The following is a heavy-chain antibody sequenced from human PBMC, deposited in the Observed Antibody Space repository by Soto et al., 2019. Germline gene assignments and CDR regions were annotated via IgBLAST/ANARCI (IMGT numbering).Heavy chain of an antibody. V-gene: IGHV1-18*04. D-gene: IGHD6-6*01. J-gene: IGHJ4*02. CDR1: GYTFTSYG. CDR2: ISAYNGNT. Sequence: QVQLVQSGAEVKKPGPPVKVSCKASGYTFTSYGISWVRQAPGQGLEGRGWISAYNGNTNYAQKLQGRVTMTTDTSTSTAYMELRSLRSDDTAVYYCARGGRPYSSSSEDFDYWGQGTLVTVSS. CDR3: ARGGRPYSSSSEDFDY.